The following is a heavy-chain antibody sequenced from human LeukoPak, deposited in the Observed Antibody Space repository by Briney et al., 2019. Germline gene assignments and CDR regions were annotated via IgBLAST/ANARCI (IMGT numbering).Heavy chain of an antibody. D-gene: IGHD3-10*01. CDR3: ARGQGVRGVTTFDP. CDR2: ISSSSSYI. Sequence: GGSLRLSCAASGFTFSSYSMNWVRQALGKGLEWVSSISSSSSYIYYAGSVKGRFTISRDNAKNSLYLQMNSLRAEDTAVYYCARGQGVRGVTTFDPWGQGTLVTVSS. J-gene: IGHJ5*02. CDR1: GFTFSSYS. V-gene: IGHV3-21*01.